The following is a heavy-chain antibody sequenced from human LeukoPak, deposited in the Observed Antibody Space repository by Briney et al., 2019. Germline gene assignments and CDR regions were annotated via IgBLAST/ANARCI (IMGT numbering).Heavy chain of an antibody. J-gene: IGHJ4*02. CDR1: GFTFCSHG. CDR2: IWYDGSNK. CDR3: AKGPGSYCGGDCYHYFDY. Sequence: PGRSLRLSCAASGFTFCSHGMHWVRQAPGEGLEGVAVIWYDGSNKYYADPVKGRFTISRDNSKNTLYLQMNSLRAEDTAVDYCAKGPGSYCGGDCYHYFDYWGQGTLVTVSS. V-gene: IGHV3-33*06. D-gene: IGHD2-21*02.